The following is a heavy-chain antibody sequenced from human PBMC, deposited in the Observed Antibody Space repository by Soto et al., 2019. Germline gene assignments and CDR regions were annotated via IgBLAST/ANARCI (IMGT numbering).Heavy chain of an antibody. CDR1: GYTFTSYG. V-gene: IGHV1-18*01. CDR3: ATVLMAASRHYYGMDV. D-gene: IGHD6-6*01. Sequence: ASVEVSCKASGYTFTSYGISWVRQAPGQGLEWMGWISAYNGKTNYAQKLQGRVTMTTDTSTSTAYMELRSLRSDDTAVYYCATVLMAASRHYYGMDVWGQGTTVTFSS. J-gene: IGHJ6*02. CDR2: ISAYNGKT.